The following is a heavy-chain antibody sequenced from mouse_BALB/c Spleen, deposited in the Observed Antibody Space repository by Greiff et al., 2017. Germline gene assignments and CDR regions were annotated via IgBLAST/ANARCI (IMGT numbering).Heavy chain of an antibody. CDR1: GYAFSSYW. D-gene: IGHD1-1*01. V-gene: IGHV1-80*01. CDR2: IYPGDGDT. J-gene: IGHJ1*01. Sequence: QVQLQQSGAELVRPGSSVKISCKASGYAFSSYWMNWVKQRTGQGLEWIGQIYPGDGDTNYNGKFKGKATLTADKSSSTAYMQLSSLTSEDSAVYFCARGGLLLRSFDVWGAGTTVTVSS. CDR3: ARGGLLLRSFDV.